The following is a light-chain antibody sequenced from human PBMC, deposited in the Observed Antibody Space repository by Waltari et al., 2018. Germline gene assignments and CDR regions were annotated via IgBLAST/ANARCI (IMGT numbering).Light chain of an antibody. CDR1: RSDVGSYHL. Sequence: QSALTQPASVSGSPGQSIPISCTGTRSDVGSYHLVSWYEQHPGKAPKFMIYEVSKRPSGVSNRFSGSKSGNTASLTISGLQAEDEADYYCCSYAGSSTFVVFGGGTKLTVL. J-gene: IGLJ2*01. V-gene: IGLV2-23*02. CDR3: CSYAGSSTFVV. CDR2: EVS.